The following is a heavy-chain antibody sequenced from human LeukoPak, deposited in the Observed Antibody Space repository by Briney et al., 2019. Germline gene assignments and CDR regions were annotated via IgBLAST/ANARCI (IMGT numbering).Heavy chain of an antibody. CDR3: ANADVSSSIGAADI. D-gene: IGHD6-6*01. Sequence: SETLSLTCTVSGGSIRNYYWSWIRQPPGKGLEWIGYISYSGSTNYNPSLKSRVTISVDTSTNQFSLRLSSVTAADTATYYCANADVSSSIGAADIRGQGTMVTVSS. V-gene: IGHV4-59*08. CDR1: GGSIRNYY. CDR2: ISYSGST. J-gene: IGHJ3*02.